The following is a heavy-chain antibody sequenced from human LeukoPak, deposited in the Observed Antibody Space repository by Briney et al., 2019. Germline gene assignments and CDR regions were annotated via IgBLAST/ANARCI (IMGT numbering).Heavy chain of an antibody. D-gene: IGHD3-16*01. Sequence: PGGSLRLSCAASGXTFSNFGLNWVRQAPGKGLQRVSFISSTGITKYYADSVRGRFTISRDNTRNSLYLQMSSLRAEDTAVYYCARDLVSGAYTFDTWGQGTVVTVSS. CDR1: GXTFSNFG. CDR3: ARDLVSGAYTFDT. V-gene: IGHV3-48*03. CDR2: ISSTGITK. J-gene: IGHJ3*02.